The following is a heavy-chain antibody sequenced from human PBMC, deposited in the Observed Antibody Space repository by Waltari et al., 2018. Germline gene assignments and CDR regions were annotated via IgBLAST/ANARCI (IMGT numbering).Heavy chain of an antibody. CDR1: GYSISSGYY. V-gene: IGHV4-38-2*01. CDR3: ARQRGVGGGLRRDFDY. D-gene: IGHD3-16*01. Sequence: QVQLQESGPGLVKPSETLSLTCAVSGYSISSGYYWGWIRQPPGKGLEWIGSIYHSGSTYSNPSLKGRVTISVDTSKNQFSLKLSSVTAADTAVYYCARQRGVGGGLRRDFDYWGQGTLVTVSS. CDR2: IYHSGST. J-gene: IGHJ4*02.